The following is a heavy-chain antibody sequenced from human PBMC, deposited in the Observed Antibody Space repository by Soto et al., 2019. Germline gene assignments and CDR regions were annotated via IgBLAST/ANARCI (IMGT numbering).Heavy chain of an antibody. CDR2: ISWNSGNI. CDR1: GFTFDDYA. Sequence: VQLVESGGGLVQPGRSLRLSCAASGFTFDDYAMHWVRQAPGKGLEWVSGISWNSGNIGYADSVKSRFTVSRDNAKNSLYLQMNSLRAEDTALYYCARDSGRGYNYIWGTYDNWGQGTRVTVSS. J-gene: IGHJ4*02. CDR3: ARDSGRGYNYIWGTYDN. D-gene: IGHD3-16*01. V-gene: IGHV3-9*01.